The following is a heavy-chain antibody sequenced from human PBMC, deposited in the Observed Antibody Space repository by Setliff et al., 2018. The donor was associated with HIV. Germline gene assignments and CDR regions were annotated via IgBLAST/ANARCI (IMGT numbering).Heavy chain of an antibody. J-gene: IGHJ4*02. V-gene: IGHV1-18*01. CDR3: ARANYDILTAFEGEWDY. D-gene: IGHD3-9*01. CDR1: GYSFASYD. CDR2: NSPYNGNT. Sequence: ASVKVSCKASGYSFASYDITWVRQAPGQGLEWMGWNSPYNGNTKYAQKLQGRVTMTTDTSTSTAYMELRSLRSDDTAVYYCARANYDILTAFEGEWDYWGQGTLVTVSS.